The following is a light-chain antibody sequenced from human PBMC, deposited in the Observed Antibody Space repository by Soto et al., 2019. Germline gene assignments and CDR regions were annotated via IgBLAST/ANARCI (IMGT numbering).Light chain of an antibody. J-gene: IGLJ1*01. CDR2: LNSDGTH. CDR3: QTWGSDSHV. Sequence: QPVLTQSPSASASLGASVKLTCTVTGGHTTYAIAWHQQQPDKAPRYLMTLNSDGTHFDGDGIPDRFSGSSSGAERYLTISSLQPEDEADYYCQTWGSDSHVFGVGTKLTVL. CDR1: GGHTTYA. V-gene: IGLV4-69*01.